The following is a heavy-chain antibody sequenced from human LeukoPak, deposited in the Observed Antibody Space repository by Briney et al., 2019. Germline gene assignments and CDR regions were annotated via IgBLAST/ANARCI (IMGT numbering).Heavy chain of an antibody. CDR1: GFTFSSNG. D-gene: IGHD6-13*01. J-gene: IGHJ4*02. V-gene: IGHV3-30*18. Sequence: GRSLRLSCAASGFTFSSNGMHWVRQAPGKGLEWVAVISYDGSDKYYADSVKGRFAISRDNSKNTLYLQMNSLRVEDTALYYCAKDRSSTWSLDYWGQGTLVTVSS. CDR2: ISYDGSDK. CDR3: AKDRSSTWSLDY.